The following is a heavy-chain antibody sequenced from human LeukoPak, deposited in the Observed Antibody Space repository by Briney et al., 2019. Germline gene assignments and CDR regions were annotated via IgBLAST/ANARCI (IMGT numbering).Heavy chain of an antibody. J-gene: IGHJ4*02. CDR2: IHHSGST. CDR1: GGSISSGDNY. V-gene: IGHV4-30-4*01. D-gene: IGHD3-22*01. Sequence: SETLSLTCTVSGGSISSGDNYWSWIRQPPGKGLEWIWYIHHSGSTYYNPSLKSRVTILVDTSKNQFSLKLNSVTAADTAVYYCAREGAYSDSSGYYYFDYWGQGTLVTVSS. CDR3: AREGAYSDSSGYYYFDY.